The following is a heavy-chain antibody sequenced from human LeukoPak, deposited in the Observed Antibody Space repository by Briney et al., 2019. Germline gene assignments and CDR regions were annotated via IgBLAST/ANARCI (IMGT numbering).Heavy chain of an antibody. D-gene: IGHD1-14*01. CDR3: ARVTSRLGWFDP. Sequence: SETLSLTCTVSGGSISSSSYYWGWIRQPPGTGLEWIGSIYYSGSTYYNPSLKSRVTISVDTSKNQFSLKLSSVTAADTAVYYCARVTSRLGWFDPWGQGTLVTVSS. V-gene: IGHV4-39*07. J-gene: IGHJ5*02. CDR1: GGSISSSSYY. CDR2: IYYSGST.